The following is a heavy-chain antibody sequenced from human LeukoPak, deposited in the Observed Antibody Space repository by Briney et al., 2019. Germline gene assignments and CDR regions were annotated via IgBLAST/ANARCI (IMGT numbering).Heavy chain of an antibody. Sequence: GGSLRLSCAASGFTFDDYAMHWVRQAPGKGLEWVSLISGDGGSTYYAESVKGRFTISRDDSKNSLYLRMNSLRTEDTALYYCAKDIAVNIVCLYYYYYVMDVWGQGTTVTVSS. J-gene: IGHJ6*02. CDR1: GFTFDDYA. CDR2: ISGDGGST. V-gene: IGHV3-43*02. CDR3: AKDIAVNIVCLYYYYYVMDV. D-gene: IGHD2/OR15-2a*01.